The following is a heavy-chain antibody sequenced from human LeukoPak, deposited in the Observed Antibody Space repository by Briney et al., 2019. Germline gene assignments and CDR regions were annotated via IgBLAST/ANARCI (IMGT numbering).Heavy chain of an antibody. D-gene: IGHD6-6*01. V-gene: IGHV4-39*01. J-gene: IGHJ4*02. Sequence: SETLSLTCTVSGGSISSSSYYWGWIRQPPGKGLEWSGSIYYSGSTYYNPSLKSRVTISVDTSKNQFSLKLSSVTAADTAVYYCARVPAEQLAFDYWGQGTLVTVSS. CDR3: ARVPAEQLAFDY. CDR2: IYYSGST. CDR1: GGSISSSSYY.